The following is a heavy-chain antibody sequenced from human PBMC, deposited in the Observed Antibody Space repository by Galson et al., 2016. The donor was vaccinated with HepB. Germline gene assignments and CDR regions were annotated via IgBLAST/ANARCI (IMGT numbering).Heavy chain of an antibody. D-gene: IGHD5-18*01. CDR3: ARDNGYSYGYWDY. CDR1: GYTFINYF. Sequence: SVKVSCKASGYTFINYFLHWVRQAPGQGPEWMGIINPSSGGSADFAQKFQGRVSMTSDRSTSTVYMELGSLRSEDTAVYYCARDNGYSYGYWDYWGQGTLVTVSS. J-gene: IGHJ4*02. CDR2: INPSSGGSA. V-gene: IGHV1-46*01.